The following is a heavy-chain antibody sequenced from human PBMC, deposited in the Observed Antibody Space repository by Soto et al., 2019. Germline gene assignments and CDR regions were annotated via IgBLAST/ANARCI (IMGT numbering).Heavy chain of an antibody. CDR1: GCFISSGGYY. CDR3: ARSNWNGPYYYYYYGMDV. D-gene: IGHD1-1*01. Sequence: QVQLQKAGPGLVKPSQTLSLTCTVSGCFISSGGYYWSLIRQHPGKGLGGVGYLYYSGSTYYNPSLKSRVTISVDTSKNQFSLKLSSVTAADTAVYYCARSNWNGPYYYYYYGMDVWGQGTTVTVSS. J-gene: IGHJ6*02. V-gene: IGHV4-31*03. CDR2: LYYSGST.